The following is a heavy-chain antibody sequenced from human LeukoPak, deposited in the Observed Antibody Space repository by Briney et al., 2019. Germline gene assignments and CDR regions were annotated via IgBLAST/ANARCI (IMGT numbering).Heavy chain of an antibody. CDR2: IYHSGST. CDR3: ARVENYYMDV. J-gene: IGHJ6*03. Sequence: SETLSLTCTVPGYSISSGYYWGWIRQPPGKGLEWIGSIYHSGSTYYNPSLKSRVTISVDTSKNQFSLKLSSVTAADTAVYYCARVENYYMDVWGKGTTVTVAS. CDR1: GYSISSGYY. D-gene: IGHD3-3*01. V-gene: IGHV4-38-2*02.